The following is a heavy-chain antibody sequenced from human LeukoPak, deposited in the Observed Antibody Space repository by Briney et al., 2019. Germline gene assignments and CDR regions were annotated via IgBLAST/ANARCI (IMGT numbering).Heavy chain of an antibody. Sequence: PSETLSLTCTVSGDITHYWGWIRQPPGKGLECIGSIYFSGSAYYNPSLRSRVTISLDTSKKQLSLKLNSVTAADTAVYYCARVRPGVTIAAGALDYWGQGTLVTVSS. J-gene: IGHJ4*02. CDR3: ARVRPGVTIAAGALDY. CDR1: GDITHY. D-gene: IGHD6-25*01. CDR2: IYFSGSA. V-gene: IGHV4-39*07.